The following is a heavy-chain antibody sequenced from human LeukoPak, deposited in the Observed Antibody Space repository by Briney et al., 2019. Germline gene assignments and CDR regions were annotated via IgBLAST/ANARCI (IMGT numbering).Heavy chain of an antibody. CDR3: AKDQNTVATAPFDY. CDR1: GFTFSSYA. J-gene: IGHJ4*02. CDR2: INSAGST. Sequence: GGSLRLSCAASGFTFSSYAMSWVRQAPGKGLEWVSAINSAGSTYYGDSVRGRFTISRDNSKNVLYLQMNSLRAEDTALYYCAKDQNTVATAPFDYWGQGTLVTVSS. D-gene: IGHD4-17*01. V-gene: IGHV3-23*01.